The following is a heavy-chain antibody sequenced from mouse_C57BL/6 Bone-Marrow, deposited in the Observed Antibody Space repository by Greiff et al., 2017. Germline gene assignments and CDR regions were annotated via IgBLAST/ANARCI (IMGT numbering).Heavy chain of an antibody. CDR1: GYAFSSSW. CDR3: ARRTTVVAFNDFDY. V-gene: IGHV1-82*01. CDR2: IYPGDGDT. D-gene: IGHD1-1*01. J-gene: IGHJ2*01. Sequence: VQLQQSGPELVKPGASVKISCKASGYAFSSSWMNWVKQRPGKGLEWIGRIYPGDGDTNYKGKFKGKATLTADKSSSTAYMQLSSLTSEDSAVYFCARRTTVVAFNDFDYWGQGTTLPVSS.